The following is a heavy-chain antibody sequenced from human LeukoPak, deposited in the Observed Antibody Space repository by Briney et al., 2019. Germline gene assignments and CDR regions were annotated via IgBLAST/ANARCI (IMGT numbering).Heavy chain of an antibody. V-gene: IGHV1-2*02. CDR3: ARALSSGSINTFDY. Sequence: GESLKISCKGSGYSFTGYYMHWVRQAPGQGLEWMGWINPNSGGTNYAKKYKGRVTMTRDTSIGTAYMELSRLISDDTAVYYCARALSSGSINTFDYWGQGTLVTVSP. D-gene: IGHD6-19*01. CDR1: GYSFTGYY. CDR2: INPNSGGT. J-gene: IGHJ4*02.